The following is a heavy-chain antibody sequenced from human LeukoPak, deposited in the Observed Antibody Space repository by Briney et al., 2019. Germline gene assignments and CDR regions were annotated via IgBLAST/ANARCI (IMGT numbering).Heavy chain of an antibody. V-gene: IGHV4-39*07. Sequence: PSETLSLTCTVSGGSISSRSYYWGWIRQPPGKGLEWIGSIYNSESTYYNPSLKSRVTISVDTSKSQLSLKVSSVTAADTAVYYCASGEPRYSCRIVVGDNWGQGTLVTVSS. CDR1: GGSISSRSYY. J-gene: IGHJ4*02. CDR2: IYNSEST. D-gene: IGHD2-15*01. CDR3: ASGEPRYSCRIVVGDN.